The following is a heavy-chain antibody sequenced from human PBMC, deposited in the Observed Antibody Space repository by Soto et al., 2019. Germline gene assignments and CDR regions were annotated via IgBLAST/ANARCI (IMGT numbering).Heavy chain of an antibody. Sequence: QVQLQESGPGLVKPSGTLSLTCAVSSGSISSSNWWSWVRQPPGKGLEWIGEIYHSGSTNYNPSLKSRVTISVDKSKNQCSRKLSSVTAADTAVYYCARVGRGNWNYGLLYFDYWGQGTLVTVSS. CDR3: ARVGRGNWNYGLLYFDY. CDR2: IYHSGST. D-gene: IGHD1-7*01. V-gene: IGHV4-4*02. CDR1: SGSISSSNW. J-gene: IGHJ4*02.